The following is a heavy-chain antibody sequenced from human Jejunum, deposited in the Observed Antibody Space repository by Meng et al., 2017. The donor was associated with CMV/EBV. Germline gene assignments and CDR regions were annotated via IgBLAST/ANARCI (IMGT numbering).Heavy chain of an antibody. CDR3: AKEGVGGHFDY. D-gene: IGHD2-8*01. V-gene: IGHV3-30*02. J-gene: IGHJ4*02. Sequence: GGSLRLSCAASGFTLSSYGIHWVRQAPGKGLEWVTYADSVKGRFTISRDISKNTLFLQMNSLRAEDTAVYYCAKEGVGGHFDYWGQGTLVTVS. CDR1: GFTLSSYG.